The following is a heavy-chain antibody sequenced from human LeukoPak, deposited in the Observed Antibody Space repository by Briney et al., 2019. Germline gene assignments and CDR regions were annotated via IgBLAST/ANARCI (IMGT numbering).Heavy chain of an antibody. CDR1: GGSISSGSYY. J-gene: IGHJ4*02. CDR3: ARSRAYSYYDFWSGSPTLDY. CDR2: IYTSGST. V-gene: IGHV4-61*02. Sequence: SETLSLTCTVSGGSISSGSYYWSWIRQPAGKGLEWIGRIYTSGSTNYNPPLKSRVTISVDTSKNQFSLKLSSVTAADTAVYYCARSRAYSYYDFWSGSPTLDYWGQGTLVTVSS. D-gene: IGHD3-3*01.